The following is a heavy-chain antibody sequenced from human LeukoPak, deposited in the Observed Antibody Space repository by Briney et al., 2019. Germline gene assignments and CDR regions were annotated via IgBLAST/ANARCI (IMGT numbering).Heavy chain of an antibody. J-gene: IGHJ4*02. Sequence: PGGSLRLSCAASGFTFSSYSMNWVRQAPGKGLEWVSSISSSSSYIYYADSVKGRFTISRDNAKNSLYLQMNSLRAEDAAVYYCARYDSSGHYYALDYWGQGTLVTVSS. CDR2: ISSSSSYI. D-gene: IGHD3-22*01. CDR3: ARYDSSGHYYALDY. CDR1: GFTFSSYS. V-gene: IGHV3-21*01.